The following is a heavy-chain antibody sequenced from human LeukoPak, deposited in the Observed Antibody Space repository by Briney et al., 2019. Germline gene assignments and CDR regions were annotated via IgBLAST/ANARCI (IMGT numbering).Heavy chain of an antibody. CDR1: GFTFSSYS. Sequence: GGSLRLSCAASGFTFSSYSMNWVRQAPGKGLEWVSSISSSSSYIYYADSVKGRFTISRDNAKNSLYLQMNSLRAEDTAVYHCARGPNPAHFDYWGQGTLVTVSS. CDR3: ARGPNPAHFDY. J-gene: IGHJ4*02. D-gene: IGHD4/OR15-4a*01. V-gene: IGHV3-21*01. CDR2: ISSSSSYI.